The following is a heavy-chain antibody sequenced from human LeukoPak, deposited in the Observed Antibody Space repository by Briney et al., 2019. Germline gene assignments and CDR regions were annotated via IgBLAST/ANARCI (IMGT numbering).Heavy chain of an antibody. J-gene: IGHJ4*02. D-gene: IGHD1-26*01. V-gene: IGHV1-24*01. Sequence: ASVKVSCKVSGYTLTDLSMHWVRQAPGKELEWMGGFDPEDGETIYAQKFQGRVTVTEDTSTDTAYMELSSLRSEDTAVYYCATGRPWDLLNYWGQGTLVTVSS. CDR1: GYTLTDLS. CDR3: ATGRPWDLLNY. CDR2: FDPEDGET.